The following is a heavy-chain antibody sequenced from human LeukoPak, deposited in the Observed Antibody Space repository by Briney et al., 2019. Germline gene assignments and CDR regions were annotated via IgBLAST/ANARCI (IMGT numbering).Heavy chain of an antibody. CDR1: GFTFRNYW. CDR2: IKPDGSEK. D-gene: IGHD1-7*01. J-gene: IGHJ4*02. Sequence: GGSLRLSCAASGFTFRNYWMNWVRQAPGKGLEWVPNIKPDGSEKRYVDSVKGRFTISRDNAKNSLYLQMNSLRAEDTAVYYCARVVGTDEGADYWGQGTLVTVSS. CDR3: ARVVGTDEGADY. V-gene: IGHV3-7*04.